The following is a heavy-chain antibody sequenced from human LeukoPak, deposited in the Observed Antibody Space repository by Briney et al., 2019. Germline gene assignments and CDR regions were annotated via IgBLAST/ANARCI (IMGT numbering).Heavy chain of an antibody. CDR1: GGSFSGYY. D-gene: IGHD3-22*01. Sequence: SETLSLTCAVYGGSFSGYYWSWIRQPPGKGLEWIGEINHSGSTNYNPSLKSRVTISVDTSKNQFSLKLSSVTAADTAVYYCASKDVYDSSGPPGDYWGQGTLVTVSS. CDR3: ASKDVYDSSGPPGDY. J-gene: IGHJ4*02. V-gene: IGHV4-34*01. CDR2: INHSGST.